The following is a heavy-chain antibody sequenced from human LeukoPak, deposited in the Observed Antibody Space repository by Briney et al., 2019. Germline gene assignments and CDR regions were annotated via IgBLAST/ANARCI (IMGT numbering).Heavy chain of an antibody. CDR3: AKDPWVVTAIYFDY. J-gene: IGHJ4*02. CDR1: GFTFSTYA. Sequence: GGSLRLSCAASGFTFSTYAMSWVRQAPGKGLEWVSAISGSGGSTYYADSVKGRFTISRDNSKNTLYLQMNSLRAEDTAIYYCAKDPWVVTAIYFDYWGQGTLVTVSS. CDR2: ISGSGGST. V-gene: IGHV3-23*01. D-gene: IGHD2-21*02.